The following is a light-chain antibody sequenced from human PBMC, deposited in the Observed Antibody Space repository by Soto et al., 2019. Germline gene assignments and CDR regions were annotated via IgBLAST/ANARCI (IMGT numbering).Light chain of an antibody. CDR2: DAS. CDR1: QTVRNNY. V-gene: IGKV3D-20*02. Sequence: EIVLTQSPGTLSLSPGERATLSCRASQTVRNNYLAWYQQKPGQAPRLLIYDASSRATGIPDRFSGGGSGTDFTLTISRLEPEDFAVYYCQQRSNWPPLTFGGGTKVDIK. J-gene: IGKJ4*01. CDR3: QQRSNWPPLT.